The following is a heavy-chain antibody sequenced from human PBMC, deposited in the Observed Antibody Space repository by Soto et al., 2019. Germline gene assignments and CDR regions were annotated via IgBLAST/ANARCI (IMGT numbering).Heavy chain of an antibody. D-gene: IGHD3-3*01. V-gene: IGHV4-34*01. CDR3: ARALRFLEWLIDY. CDR1: GGSISSGDYY. Sequence: PSETLSLTCTVFGGSISSGDYYWSWIRQPPGKGLEWIGEINHSGSTNYNPSLKSRVTISVDTSKNQFSLKLSSVTAADTAVYYCARALRFLEWLIDYWGQGTLVTVSS. CDR2: INHSGST. J-gene: IGHJ4*02.